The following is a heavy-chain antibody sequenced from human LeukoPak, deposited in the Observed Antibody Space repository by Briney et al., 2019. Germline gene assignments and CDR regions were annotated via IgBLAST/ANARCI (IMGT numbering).Heavy chain of an antibody. CDR2: INHSGST. CDR1: GGSFSGYY. D-gene: IGHD6-19*01. Sequence: SETPSLTCAVYGGSFSGYYWSWIRRPPGKGLQRIGEINHSGSTNYNPSLKSRVTISVDTSKNQFSLKLSSVTAADTAVYYCARVPHRYSSGWYGRFSFDYWGQGTLVTVSS. V-gene: IGHV4-34*01. CDR3: ARVPHRYSSGWYGRFSFDY. J-gene: IGHJ4*02.